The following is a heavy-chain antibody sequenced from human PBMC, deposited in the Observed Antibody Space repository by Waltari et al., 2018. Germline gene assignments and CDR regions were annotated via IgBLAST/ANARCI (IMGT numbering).Heavy chain of an antibody. D-gene: IGHD3-10*01. CDR2: IYHSGST. Sequence: QVQLQESGPGLVKPSQTLSLTCTVSGGSISSGGYYWSWIRQHPGKGLEWIGYIYHSGSTYYNPSLKSRVIISVDRSKNQFSLKLSSVTAADTAVYYCARVITMVRGVIKIGSWFDPWGQGTLVTVSS. V-gene: IGHV4-31*03. CDR1: GGSISSGGYY. J-gene: IGHJ5*02. CDR3: ARVITMVRGVIKIGSWFDP.